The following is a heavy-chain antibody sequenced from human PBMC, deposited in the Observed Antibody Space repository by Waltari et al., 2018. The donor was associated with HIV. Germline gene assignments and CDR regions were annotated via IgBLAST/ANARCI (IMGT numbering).Heavy chain of an antibody. D-gene: IGHD3-22*01. CDR2: VWYDGKNK. CDR1: GFTFSSYG. Sequence: QVQLVESGGGVVQPGRSLRLSCAASGFTFSSYGMHWVRQAPGKGLEWLAVVWYDGKNKYVADSVKGRFTVSRDNSKNTLFLQMNSLRVDDTAVYYCARTPYDTSGYCFDYWGQGTLVTVSS. CDR3: ARTPYDTSGYCFDY. J-gene: IGHJ4*02. V-gene: IGHV3-33*01.